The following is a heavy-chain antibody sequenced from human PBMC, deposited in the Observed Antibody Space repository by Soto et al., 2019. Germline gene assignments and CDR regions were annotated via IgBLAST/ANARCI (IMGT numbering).Heavy chain of an antibody. CDR2: MNPNSGNT. Sequence: ASVKVSCKASGYTFTSYDINWVRQATGQGLEWMGWMNPNSGNTSYAQKFQGRVTITRDTSASTAYMELSSLRSEDTAVYYCARALDPLDYWGQGTLVTVSS. CDR3: ARALDPLDY. CDR1: GYTFTSYD. V-gene: IGHV1-8*01. J-gene: IGHJ4*02.